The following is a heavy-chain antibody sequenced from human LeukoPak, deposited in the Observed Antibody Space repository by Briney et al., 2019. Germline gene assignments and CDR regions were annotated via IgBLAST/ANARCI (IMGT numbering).Heavy chain of an antibody. D-gene: IGHD3-10*01. J-gene: IGHJ4*02. Sequence: GGSLRLSCAASGFTFSSYAMSWVRQAPGKGLEWVSAISGSGGSTYYADSVKGRFTISRDNSKNSLYLQMNSLRAEDTAVYYCARLRRPRTYYYGSGSPDYWGQGTLVTVSS. V-gene: IGHV3-23*01. CDR2: ISGSGGST. CDR3: ARLRRPRTYYYGSGSPDY. CDR1: GFTFSSYA.